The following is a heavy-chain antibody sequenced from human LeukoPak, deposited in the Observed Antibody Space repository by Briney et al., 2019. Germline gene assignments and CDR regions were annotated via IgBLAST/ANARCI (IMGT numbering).Heavy chain of an antibody. CDR1: GFAFSSYA. Sequence: GGSLRLSCVASGFAFSSYAMSWVRQAPGKGLEWISTISGSDGSTYFADSVKGRFTFSRDNSKNTLYLQMNSLRAEDTAVYYCARDGSGSYGWFDPWGQGTLVTVSS. CDR2: ISGSDGST. CDR3: ARDGSGSYGWFDP. D-gene: IGHD1-26*01. J-gene: IGHJ5*02. V-gene: IGHV3-23*01.